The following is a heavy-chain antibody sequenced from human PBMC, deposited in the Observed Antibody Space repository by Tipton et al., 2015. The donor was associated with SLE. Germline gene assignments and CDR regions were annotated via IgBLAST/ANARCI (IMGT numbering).Heavy chain of an antibody. V-gene: IGHV3-74*01. Sequence: SLRLSCAASGFIFSDYSMNWVRQDPGKGLEWVGRISGDGRTTSYADFVRGRLTISRDNSKNTLYLQMNSLRAEDTAVYYCASELTPLYGMDVWGQGTTVTVSS. J-gene: IGHJ6*02. CDR2: ISGDGRTT. D-gene: IGHD2-8*01. CDR3: ASELTPLYGMDV. CDR1: GFIFSDYS.